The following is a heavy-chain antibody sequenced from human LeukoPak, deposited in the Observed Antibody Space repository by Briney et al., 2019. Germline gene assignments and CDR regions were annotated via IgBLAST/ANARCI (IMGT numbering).Heavy chain of an antibody. Sequence: SETLSLTCTVSGGSISSYYWNWIRQPAGKGLEWIGRIYTSGSTNYNPSLKSRVTMSVDTSKNQFSLKLSSVTAADTAVYYCARGTELWFGGPCWFDPWGQGTLVTVSS. CDR3: ARGTELWFGGPCWFDP. CDR1: GGSISSYY. CDR2: IYTSGST. V-gene: IGHV4-4*07. J-gene: IGHJ5*02. D-gene: IGHD3-10*01.